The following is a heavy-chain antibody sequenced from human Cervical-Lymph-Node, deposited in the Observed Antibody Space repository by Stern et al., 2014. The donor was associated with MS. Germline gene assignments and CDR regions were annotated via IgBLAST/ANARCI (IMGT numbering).Heavy chain of an antibody. CDR3: GAGPGGAAIDY. CDR1: GFIFGDHT. V-gene: IGHV3-30*04. Sequence: VQLEESGGGVVQPGRSLRLSCAASGFIFGDHTMHWVRQAPGKGLEGLTVISYDGTNKYYADSVKGRFTISRDNSKNTLYLQMNSLRVDDTAVYYCGAGPGGAAIDYWGQGTLVTVSS. CDR2: ISYDGTNK. D-gene: IGHD1-26*01. J-gene: IGHJ4*02.